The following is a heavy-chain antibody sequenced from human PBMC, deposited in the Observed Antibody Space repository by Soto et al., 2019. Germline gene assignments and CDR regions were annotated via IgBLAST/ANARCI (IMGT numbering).Heavy chain of an antibody. Sequence: QVQLQESGPGLVKPSGTLSLTCAVSSGSISSSNWWSWVRQPPGKGLEWIGEIYHSGSTNYNPSLNGRVTISGDKSTNQFPLKLSSVTAADTAVYYCARDTHYEFWSGYAHFDYWGQGTLVTVSS. V-gene: IGHV4-4*02. CDR3: ARDTHYEFWSGYAHFDY. CDR2: IYHSGST. CDR1: SGSISSSNW. D-gene: IGHD3-3*01. J-gene: IGHJ4*02.